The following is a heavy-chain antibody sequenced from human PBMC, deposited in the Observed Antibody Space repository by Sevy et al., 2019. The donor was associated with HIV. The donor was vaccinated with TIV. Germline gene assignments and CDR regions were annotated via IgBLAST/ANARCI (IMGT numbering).Heavy chain of an antibody. Sequence: GGSLRLSCAASGFTFSSYEMNWVRQAPGKGLEWVSYISSSGSTIYYADSVKGRFTISRDNAKNSLYLQMISLRAEDTAVYYCARAGGSAVIYYYYGMDVWGQGTTVTVSS. CDR1: GFTFSSYE. CDR3: ARAGGSAVIYYYYGMDV. J-gene: IGHJ6*02. D-gene: IGHD3-10*01. CDR2: ISSSGSTI. V-gene: IGHV3-48*03.